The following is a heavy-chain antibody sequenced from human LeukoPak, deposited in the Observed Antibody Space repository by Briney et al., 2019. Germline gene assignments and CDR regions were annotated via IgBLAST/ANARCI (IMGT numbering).Heavy chain of an antibody. V-gene: IGHV1-69*06. CDR2: IVPIFGTA. Sequence: ASVKVSCKASGYTFTGYYMHWVRQAPGQGLEWMGGIVPIFGTANYAQKFQGRVTITADKSTSTVYMELSSLRSEDTAVYFCARDGEMATIPYNWFDPWGQGTLVTVSS. CDR3: ARDGEMATIPYNWFDP. D-gene: IGHD5-24*01. J-gene: IGHJ5*02. CDR1: GYTFTGYY.